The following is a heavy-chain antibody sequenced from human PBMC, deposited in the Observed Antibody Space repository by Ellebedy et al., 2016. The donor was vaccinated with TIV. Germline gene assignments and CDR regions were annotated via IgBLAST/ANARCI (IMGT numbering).Heavy chain of an antibody. J-gene: IGHJ4*02. CDR3: AKRLRSGAAGTSGYFDY. CDR2: ISGSDAGT. D-gene: IGHD6-13*01. V-gene: IGHV3-23*01. CDR1: GFTFSNYA. Sequence: GGSLRLXCEASGFTFSNYAMNWVRQAPGKGLEWVSAISGSDAGTYYADSVKGRFTISRDNSKSTVYLQMNSLRPEDTGVYYCAKRLRSGAAGTSGYFDYWGQGTLVTVSS.